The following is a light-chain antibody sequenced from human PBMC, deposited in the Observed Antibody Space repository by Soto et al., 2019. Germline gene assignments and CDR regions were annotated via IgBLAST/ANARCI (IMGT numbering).Light chain of an antibody. CDR3: CSYAGGWV. J-gene: IGLJ3*02. CDR1: ISDVGGYNY. V-gene: IGLV2-11*01. CDR2: DVN. Sequence: QSGLTQPRSVSGSPGQSVTISCTGTISDVGGYNYVSWYQQHPGKAPKLMIYDVNKRPSGVPDRFSGSKSGNTASLTISGLQAADEADYYCCSYAGGWVFGGGTQLTVL.